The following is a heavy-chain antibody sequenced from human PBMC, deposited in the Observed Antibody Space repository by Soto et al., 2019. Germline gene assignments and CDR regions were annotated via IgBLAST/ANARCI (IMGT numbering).Heavy chain of an antibody. V-gene: IGHV4-31*03. CDR1: GGAISSGGYH. CDR3: AKGGVVTRHVDS. D-gene: IGHD3-3*01. Sequence: SETLSLTCNVSGGAISSGGYHWSWIRQYPGKGLEWIGHTFHSGSTNYNPSLQSRLTISVDTSKNQFSLHLISVTAADTAVYFCAKGGVVTRHVDSWVHGALVTVS. CDR2: TFHSGST. J-gene: IGHJ5*01.